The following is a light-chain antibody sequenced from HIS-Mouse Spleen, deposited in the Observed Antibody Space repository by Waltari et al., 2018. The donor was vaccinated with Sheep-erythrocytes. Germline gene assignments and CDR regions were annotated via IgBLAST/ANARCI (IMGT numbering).Light chain of an antibody. Sequence: DIQMTQSPSTLSASVVDRVTITCRASQSISSWLAWYQQNPGKAPKLLIYKASSLESGVPSRFSGSGSGTEFTLTISSLQPDDFATYYCQQYNSYPLTFGGGTKVEIK. CDR1: QSISSW. J-gene: IGKJ4*01. CDR2: KAS. CDR3: QQYNSYPLT. V-gene: IGKV1-5*03.